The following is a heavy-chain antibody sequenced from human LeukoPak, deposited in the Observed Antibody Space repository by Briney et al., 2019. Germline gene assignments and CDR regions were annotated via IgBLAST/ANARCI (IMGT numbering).Heavy chain of an antibody. D-gene: IGHD6-13*01. J-gene: IGHJ4*02. CDR2: ISYDGSNK. CDR1: GFTFSSYA. CDR3: AKASNWYFDFDY. Sequence: GGSLRLSCAASGFTFSSYAMHWVRQAPGKGLGWVAVISYDGSNKYYADSVKGRFTISRDNSKNTLYLQMNSLRAEDTAVYYCAKASNWYFDFDYWGQGPLVTVSS. V-gene: IGHV3-30-3*01.